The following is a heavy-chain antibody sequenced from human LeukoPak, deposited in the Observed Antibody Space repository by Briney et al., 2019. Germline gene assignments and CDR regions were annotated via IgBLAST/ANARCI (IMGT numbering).Heavy chain of an antibody. CDR1: GVSITGYY. CDR2: IYYTGNT. CDR3: ARIIVGATNWFDP. V-gene: IGHV4-59*01. D-gene: IGHD1-26*01. J-gene: IGHJ5*02. Sequence: SETLSLACTVSGVSITGYYWTWIRQPPGKGLEWIGDIYYTGNTNYNPSLKSRVTISVDTSKNQFSLKLSSVTAADTAVYYCARIIVGATNWFDPWGQGTLVTVSS.